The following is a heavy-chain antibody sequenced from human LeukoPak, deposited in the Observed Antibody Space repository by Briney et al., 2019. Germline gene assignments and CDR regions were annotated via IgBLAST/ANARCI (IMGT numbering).Heavy chain of an antibody. CDR2: INHSGST. Sequence: PSETLSLTCAVYGGSFSGYYWSWIRQPPGRGLEWIGEINHSGSTNYNPSLKSRVTISVDTSKNQFSLKLSSVTAADTAVYYCATRGGLTTVTTSAYNWFDPWGQGTLVTVSS. CDR3: ATRGGLTTVTTSAYNWFDP. J-gene: IGHJ5*02. V-gene: IGHV4-34*01. CDR1: GGSFSGYY. D-gene: IGHD4-17*01.